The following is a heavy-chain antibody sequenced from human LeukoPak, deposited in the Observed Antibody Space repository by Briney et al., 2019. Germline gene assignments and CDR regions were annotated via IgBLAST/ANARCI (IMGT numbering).Heavy chain of an antibody. CDR2: IYYSGST. J-gene: IGHJ4*02. CDR1: GGSISSYY. D-gene: IGHD6-19*01. V-gene: IGHV4-59*08. CDR3: ARHGAYSSGWYGTLYY. Sequence: SETLSLTCTVSGGSISSYYWSWVRQPPGKGLEWIGYIYYSGSTNYNPSLKSRVTISVDTSKNQFSLKLSSVTAADTAVYYCARHGAYSSGWYGTLYYWGQGTLVTVSS.